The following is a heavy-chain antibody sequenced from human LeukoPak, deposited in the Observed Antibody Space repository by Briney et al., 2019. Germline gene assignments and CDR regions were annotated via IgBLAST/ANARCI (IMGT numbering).Heavy chain of an antibody. Sequence: GGSLRLSCAVSGFTFSSYAMNWVCQAPGKGLEWVSGISGSDGSTYYADSVKGRFTISRDNSKNTLYLQMNSLRAEDTAVYYCAKGGSRVALFDYWGQGTLVTVSS. V-gene: IGHV3-23*01. CDR2: ISGSDGST. CDR3: AKGGSRVALFDY. J-gene: IGHJ4*02. CDR1: GFTFSSYA. D-gene: IGHD5-12*01.